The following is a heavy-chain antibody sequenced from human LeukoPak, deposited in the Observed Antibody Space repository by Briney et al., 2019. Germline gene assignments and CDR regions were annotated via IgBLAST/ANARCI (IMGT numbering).Heavy chain of an antibody. CDR1: GFTFTKYW. V-gene: IGHV3-48*03. CDR3: ARGPPYYYDSSGYPVDFDY. Sequence: PGGSLRLSCAASGFTFTKYWMTWVRQAPGKGLEWVSYISSSGSTIYYADSVKGRFAISRDNAKNSLYLQMNSLRAEDTAVYYCARGPPYYYDSSGYPVDFDYWGQGTLVTVSS. CDR2: ISSSGSTI. D-gene: IGHD3-22*01. J-gene: IGHJ4*02.